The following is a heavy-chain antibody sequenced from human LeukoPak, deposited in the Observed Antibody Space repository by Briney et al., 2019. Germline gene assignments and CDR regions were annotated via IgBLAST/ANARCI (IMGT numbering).Heavy chain of an antibody. CDR1: GFSFSKYW. D-gene: IGHD3-9*01. J-gene: IGHJ4*02. CDR3: ARDFDMGITPGDDFDF. CDR2: IKEDGTYT. Sequence: GGSLRLSCAASGFSFSKYWMHWVRQTPGEGLVWVSRIKEDGTYTSYADSVKGRFTISRDNARNTVFLQMNSLRAEDTAVYCCARDFDMGITPGDDFDFWGQGTLVTVSS. V-gene: IGHV3-74*01.